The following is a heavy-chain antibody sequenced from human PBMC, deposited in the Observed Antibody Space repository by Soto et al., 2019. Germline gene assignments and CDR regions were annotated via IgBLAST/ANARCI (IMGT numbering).Heavy chain of an antibody. D-gene: IGHD1-26*01. J-gene: IGHJ4*02. CDR1: GASISSSTYY. V-gene: IGHV4-39*01. CDR2: IYYSGST. Sequence: SETLSLTCTVSGASISSSTYYWAWIRQPPGKGLEWSGSIYYSGSTYYNPSLKGRLTISVDTSRNQFSLKLTSLTAADTAVYYCARVLSGSFVDYSGQGTLVTVSS. CDR3: ARVLSGSFVDY.